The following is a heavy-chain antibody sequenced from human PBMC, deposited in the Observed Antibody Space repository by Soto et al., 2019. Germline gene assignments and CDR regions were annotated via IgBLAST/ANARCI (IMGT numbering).Heavy chain of an antibody. CDR2: IYHSGST. V-gene: IGHV4-4*02. CDR1: GGSISSSNW. CDR3: ARLETGYNGFIDGYFEL. D-gene: IGHD1-20*01. J-gene: IGHJ2*01. Sequence: QVQLQESGPGLVKPSGTLSLTCAVSGGSISSSNWWSWVRQPPGKGLEWIGEIYHSGSTNYNPSLKSRGTRSVDKSKNQFPMKLSSVTAADTAVDDWARLETGYNGFIDGYFELGGRGTRFTGSS.